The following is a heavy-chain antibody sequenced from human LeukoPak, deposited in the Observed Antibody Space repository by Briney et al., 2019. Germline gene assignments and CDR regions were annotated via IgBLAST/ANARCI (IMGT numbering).Heavy chain of an antibody. D-gene: IGHD2-15*01. J-gene: IGHJ6*02. CDR2: IYYSGST. V-gene: IGHV4-61*01. CDR1: GYSISSGYY. CDR3: ARDFGEYCSGGSCQRDYYYGMDV. Sequence: SETLSLTCAVSGYSISSGYYWSWIRQPPGKGLEWIGYIYYSGSTNYNPSLKSRVTISVDTSKNQFSLKLSSVTAADTAVYYCARDFGEYCSGGSCQRDYYYGMDVWGQGTTATASS.